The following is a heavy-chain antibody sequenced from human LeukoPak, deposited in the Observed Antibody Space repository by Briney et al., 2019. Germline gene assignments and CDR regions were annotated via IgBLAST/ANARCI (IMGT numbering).Heavy chain of an antibody. V-gene: IGHV4-59*01. Sequence: SETLSLTCTVSGGSISSYYWSWIRQPPGKGLEWIGYIYNSGSTNYNPSLKSRVTISVDTSKNQFSLKLSSVTAADTAVYYCARGGAAPGAFDVWGQGTVVTASS. D-gene: IGHD2-15*01. CDR2: IYNSGST. J-gene: IGHJ3*01. CDR3: ARGGAAPGAFDV. CDR1: GGSISSYY.